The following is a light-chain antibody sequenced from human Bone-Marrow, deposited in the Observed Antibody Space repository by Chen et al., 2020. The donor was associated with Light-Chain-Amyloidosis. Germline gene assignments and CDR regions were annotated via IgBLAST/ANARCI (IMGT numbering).Light chain of an antibody. CDR2: EDD. V-gene: IGLV6-57*01. J-gene: IGLJ3*02. Sequence: NFMLNQPHAVSESPGKTVIISCPRSSGSIAPSYVQWYQQRPGSSPTPVIYEDDQRPSGGPDRFSGSIDRSSNSASLTISGLKTEDEADYYCQSYQGSSQGVFGGGTKLTVL. CDR1: SGSIAPSY. CDR3: QSYQGSSQGV.